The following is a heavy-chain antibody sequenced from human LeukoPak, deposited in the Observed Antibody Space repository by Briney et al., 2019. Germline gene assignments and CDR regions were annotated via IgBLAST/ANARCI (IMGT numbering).Heavy chain of an antibody. CDR2: INPNSGDT. D-gene: IGHD6-13*01. CDR1: GYTFTGYY. Sequence: ASVKVSCKASGYTFTGYYMHWVRQAPGQGLEWMGWINPNSGDTNYAQKFQGRVTMTRDTSISTAYMELSRLRSDDTAVYYCARDQSSSYYYYYYMDVWGKGTTVTISS. CDR3: ARDQSSSYYYYYYMDV. V-gene: IGHV1-2*02. J-gene: IGHJ6*03.